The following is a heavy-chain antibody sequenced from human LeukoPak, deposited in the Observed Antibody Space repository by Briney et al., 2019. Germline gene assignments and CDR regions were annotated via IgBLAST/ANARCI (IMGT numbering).Heavy chain of an antibody. D-gene: IGHD3-10*01. J-gene: IGHJ3*02. V-gene: IGHV3-48*01. CDR1: GFTFSSYS. CDR2: ISSSSSTI. Sequence: AXXGFTFSSYSXNWVRQAPGKGLXWVSYISSSSSTIYYEDSVKGRFTISRDNAKNSLYMQMNSLRAEDTAVYYCARDFYGSGSYYWSDAFDIWGQGTMVTVSS. CDR3: ARDFYGSGSYYWSDAFDI.